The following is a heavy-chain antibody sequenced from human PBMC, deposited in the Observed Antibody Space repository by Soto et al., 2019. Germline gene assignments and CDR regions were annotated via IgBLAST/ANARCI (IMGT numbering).Heavy chain of an antibody. CDR2: ISSSSNYI. J-gene: IGHJ4*02. Sequence: EMQLVESGGGLVKPGGSLRLSCAASGFTFSSYSMNWVRQAPGKGLEWVSSISSSSNYIYYAVSVKGRFTISRDNAKNSLYLQMNSLRAEDTAVYYCARDLVGATIWGQGTLVTVSS. D-gene: IGHD1-26*01. CDR1: GFTFSSYS. V-gene: IGHV3-21*01. CDR3: ARDLVGATI.